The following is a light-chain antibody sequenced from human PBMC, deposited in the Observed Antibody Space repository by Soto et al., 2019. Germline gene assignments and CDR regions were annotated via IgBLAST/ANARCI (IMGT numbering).Light chain of an antibody. V-gene: IGKV3D-20*02. CDR3: QQRRNWQVT. CDR2: GAS. CDR1: QTVGSDY. Sequence: IVLTQSPVTLSLSPGQRATLSCRASQTVGSDYLAWYQQKPGQAPRVLIHGASSRATGIPDRFNGSGSGTDFTFTISRLEPEDFAVYYCQQRRNWQVTFGQGTRLEIK. J-gene: IGKJ5*01.